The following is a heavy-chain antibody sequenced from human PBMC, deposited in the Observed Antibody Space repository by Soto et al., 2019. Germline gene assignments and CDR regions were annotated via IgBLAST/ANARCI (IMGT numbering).Heavy chain of an antibody. CDR2: INSDGSST. D-gene: IGHD6-6*01. CDR3: AKDSFEQLAMGY. V-gene: IGHV3-74*01. CDR1: GFTFSSYW. Sequence: PGGSLRLSCAASGFTFSSYWMHWVRQAPGKGLVWVSRINSDGSSTSYADSVKGRFTISRDNAKNTLYLQMNSLRAEDTAVYYCAKDSFEQLAMGYWGQGTLVTVSS. J-gene: IGHJ4*02.